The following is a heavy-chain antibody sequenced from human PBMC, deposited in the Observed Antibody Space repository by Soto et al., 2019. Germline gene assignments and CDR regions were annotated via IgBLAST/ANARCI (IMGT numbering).Heavy chain of an antibody. J-gene: IGHJ6*04. CDR3: ARAHYGDYGYGMDV. Sequence: SETLSLTCAVSGGSISSGGYSWSWIRQPPGKGLEWIGYIYHSGTTYYNPSLKSRVTISVDRSKNQFSLKLSSVTAADTAVYYCARAHYGDYGYGMDVCGEGTTVTLSS. CDR1: GGSISSGGYS. CDR2: IYHSGTT. D-gene: IGHD4-17*01. V-gene: IGHV4-30-2*01.